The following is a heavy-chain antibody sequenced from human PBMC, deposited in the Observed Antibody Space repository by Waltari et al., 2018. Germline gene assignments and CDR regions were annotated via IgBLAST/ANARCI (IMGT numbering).Heavy chain of an antibody. CDR3: SGGEVTGTDF. D-gene: IGHD6-19*01. J-gene: IGHJ4*02. CDR1: GFSFNGST. V-gene: IGHV3-73*01. Sequence: EVQVVESGGGLVQPGGSLKLSCATSGFSFNGSTIHWVRQTSGKGLEWVGRIRREPYNYATAYSASVKGRFTISRDDSKNTAYLQMNSLMTEDTAVYYCSGGEVTGTDFWGQGTLVTVSS. CDR2: IRREPYNYAT.